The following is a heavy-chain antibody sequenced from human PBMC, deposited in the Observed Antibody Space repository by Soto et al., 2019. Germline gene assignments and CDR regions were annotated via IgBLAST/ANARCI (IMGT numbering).Heavy chain of an antibody. V-gene: IGHV4-59*01. CDR2: IYYSGST. Sequence: SETLSLTCTVSGGSTSSYYWSWIRQPPGKGLEWIGYIYYSGSTNYNPSLKSRVTISVDTSKNQFSLKLSSVTAADTAVYYCARELTSDGDNWFDPWGQGTLVTVSS. CDR3: ARELTSDGDNWFDP. CDR1: GGSTSSYY. J-gene: IGHJ5*02.